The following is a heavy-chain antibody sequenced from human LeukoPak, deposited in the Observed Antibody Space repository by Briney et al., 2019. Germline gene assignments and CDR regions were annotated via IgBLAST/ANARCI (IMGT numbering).Heavy chain of an antibody. CDR3: ARVPILGGRRGRRANYFDY. D-gene: IGHD3-16*01. CDR2: INHSGST. CDR1: GGSFSDYY. J-gene: IGHJ4*02. Sequence: SETLSLTCAVYGGSFSDYYWSWLRQPPGKGLEWIGEINHSGSTNYNPSLKRRVTISVDTSKNQFSLKLSSVTAADTAVYYCARVPILGGRRGRRANYFDYWGQGTPVTVPS. V-gene: IGHV4-34*01.